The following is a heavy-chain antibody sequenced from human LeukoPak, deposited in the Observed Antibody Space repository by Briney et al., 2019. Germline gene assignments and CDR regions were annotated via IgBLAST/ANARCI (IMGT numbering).Heavy chain of an antibody. D-gene: IGHD5-12*01. CDR3: SRGRADGYSGYDFGDY. CDR1: GYIFTDYY. Sequence: ALVKVSCKASGYIFTDYYMHWVRQAPGQELGWMGRINPNSGGTNYAQKFQGRVTMARDTSISTAYMELSSLTSDDTAVYYCSRGRADGYSGYDFGDYWGQGTLVTVSS. CDR2: INPNSGGT. V-gene: IGHV1/OR15-1*04. J-gene: IGHJ4*02.